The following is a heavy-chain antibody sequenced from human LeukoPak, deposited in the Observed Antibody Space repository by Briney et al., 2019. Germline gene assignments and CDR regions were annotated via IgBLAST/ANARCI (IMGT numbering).Heavy chain of an antibody. V-gene: IGHV3-23*01. D-gene: IGHD3-22*01. CDR1: GFTFSSYW. CDR3: ARDRPNYYGSGGHYYRRDGDY. Sequence: GGSLRLSCAASGFTFSSYWMHWVRQAPGKGLQWVSSITSRGESTWYVDSVKGRFTITRDNSENTLYLQMHSLRAEDTAVYYCARDRPNYYGSGGHYYRRDGDYWGRGTLVSVSS. J-gene: IGHJ4*02. CDR2: ITSRGEST.